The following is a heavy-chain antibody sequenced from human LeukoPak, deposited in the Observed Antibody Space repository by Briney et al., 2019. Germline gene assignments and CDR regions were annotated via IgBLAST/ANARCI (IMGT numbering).Heavy chain of an antibody. CDR1: GYSITSGYY. J-gene: IGHJ4*02. Sequence: PSETLSLTCTVSGYSITSGYYWGWIRQPPGKGLEWIGSIYHSGSTFYNPSLKSRVTISVDTSKNQFSLKLSSVTAADTAVYYCARDQDYYGSGSYPFDYWGQGTLVTVSS. CDR3: ARDQDYYGSGSYPFDY. D-gene: IGHD3-10*01. V-gene: IGHV4-38-2*02. CDR2: IYHSGST.